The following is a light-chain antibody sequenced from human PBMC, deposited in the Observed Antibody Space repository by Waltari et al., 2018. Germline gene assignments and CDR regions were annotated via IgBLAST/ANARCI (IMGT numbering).Light chain of an antibody. V-gene: IGLV3-10*01. J-gene: IGLJ2*01. CDR1: GLQKQY. Sequence: YDLTQPPSVSVSPGQPAAITCPGDGLQKQYTFWYQQKSGQAPVLVMYDDNKRPSGIPGRFSGSSAGTVATLTITGAQVDDEADYYCYSKDTDGGSQGKIGGGTKLTVL. CDR3: YSKDTDGGSQGK. CDR2: DDN.